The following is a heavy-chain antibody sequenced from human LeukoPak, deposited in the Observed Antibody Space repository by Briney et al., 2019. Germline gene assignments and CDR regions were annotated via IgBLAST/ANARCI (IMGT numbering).Heavy chain of an antibody. D-gene: IGHD4-11*01. J-gene: IGHJ4*02. V-gene: IGHV3-33*01. CDR1: GFTFSSYG. CDR2: IWYDGSNK. CDR3: ARDRSGHHYSDYANDY. Sequence: GGSLRLSCEVSGFTFSSYGMHWVRQAPGKGLEWVTIIWYDGSNKYYVDSVRGRFTISRDNSKNTVYLQMSSLRVEDTAVYYCARDRSGHHYSDYANDYWGQGTLVTVSS.